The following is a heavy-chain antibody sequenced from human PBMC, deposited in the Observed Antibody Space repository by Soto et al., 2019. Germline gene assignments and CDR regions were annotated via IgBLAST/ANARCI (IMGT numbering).Heavy chain of an antibody. CDR1: GYTFTSYG. CDR3: ARDGITTRWPLGMDV. Sequence: ASVKVSCKASGYTFTSYGISWVRQAPGQGLEWMGWISAYNGNTNYAQKPQGRVTMTTDTSTSTAYMELRSLRSDGTAVYYCARDGITTRWPLGMDVWGQGTTVTVSS. CDR2: ISAYNGNT. V-gene: IGHV1-18*04. D-gene: IGHD1-20*01. J-gene: IGHJ6*02.